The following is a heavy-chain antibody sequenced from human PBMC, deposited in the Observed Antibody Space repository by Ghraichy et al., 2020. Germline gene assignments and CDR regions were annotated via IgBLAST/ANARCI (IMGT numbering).Heavy chain of an antibody. CDR3: ARGPPHIAAAGTRNWSNAFDI. D-gene: IGHD6-13*01. V-gene: IGHV1-69*04. CDR1: GGTFSSYA. J-gene: IGHJ3*02. Sequence: SVKVSCKASGGTFSSYAISWVRQAPGQGLEWMGRIIPILGIANYAQKFQGRVTITADKSTSTAYMELSSLRSEDTAVYYCARGPPHIAAAGTRNWSNAFDIWGQGTMVTVSS. CDR2: IIPILGIA.